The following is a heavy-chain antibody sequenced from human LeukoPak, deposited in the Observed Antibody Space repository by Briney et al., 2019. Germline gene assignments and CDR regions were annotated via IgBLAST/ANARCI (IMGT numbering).Heavy chain of an antibody. Sequence: PSETLSVTCTVSGGSISSYYWSWIRQPPGSGLEWIGYIYYSGSTNYNPSLKSRVTISVDTSKNQFSLKLSSVTAADTAVYYCARDIYGDYGPGWFDPWGQGTLVTVSS. CDR2: IYYSGST. J-gene: IGHJ5*02. CDR3: ARDIYGDYGPGWFDP. D-gene: IGHD4-17*01. CDR1: GGSISSYY. V-gene: IGHV4-59*01.